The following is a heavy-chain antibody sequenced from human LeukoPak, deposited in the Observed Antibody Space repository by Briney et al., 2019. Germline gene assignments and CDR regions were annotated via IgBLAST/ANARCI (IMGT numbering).Heavy chain of an antibody. J-gene: IGHJ4*02. V-gene: IGHV5-51*01. CDR2: IYCGDSDV. Sequence: GESLKISCQGAGYSFTTYWIGWLRQLPGKGLEGMGIIYCGDSDVRYSPSFQGQVTISVHRSISTAYLQWTHLQASDPAMYYCASHVSGLPXPDHWGQGTLVTVSS. CDR1: GYSFTTYW. CDR3: ASHVSGLPXPDH.